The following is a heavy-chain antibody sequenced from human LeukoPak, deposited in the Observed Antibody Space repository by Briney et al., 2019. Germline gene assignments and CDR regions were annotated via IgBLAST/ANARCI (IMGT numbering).Heavy chain of an antibody. CDR1: GYSFTSYW. CDR3: ARSREDSYYYDSSGYRDAFDI. CDR2: IYPGDSDT. D-gene: IGHD3-22*01. V-gene: IGHV5-51*01. Sequence: GESLKISCKGSGYSFTSYWIGWVRQMPGKGLEWMGIIYPGDSDTRYSPSFQGQVTISADKSISTAYLQWSSLKASDTAMYYCARSREDSYYYDSSGYRDAFDIWGQGTVVTVSS. J-gene: IGHJ3*02.